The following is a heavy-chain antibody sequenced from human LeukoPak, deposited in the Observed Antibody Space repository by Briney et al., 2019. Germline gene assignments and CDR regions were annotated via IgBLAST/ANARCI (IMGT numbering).Heavy chain of an antibody. V-gene: IGHV1-24*01. CDR1: GYTLTELS. J-gene: IGHJ4*02. Sequence: ASVKVSCKVSGYTLTELSMHWGRQAPGKGLEWMGGFDPEDGETIYAQKFQGRVTMTEDTSTDTAYMELSSLRSEDTAVYYCATLSGYYRFYFDYWGQGTLVTVSS. CDR3: ATLSGYYRFYFDY. CDR2: FDPEDGET. D-gene: IGHD3-22*01.